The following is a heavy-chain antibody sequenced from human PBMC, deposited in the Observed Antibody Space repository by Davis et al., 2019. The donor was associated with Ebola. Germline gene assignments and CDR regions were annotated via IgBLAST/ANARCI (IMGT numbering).Heavy chain of an antibody. CDR2: IDWDDDK. CDR3: ARAPRGYSYGGGYYYYYYGMDV. J-gene: IGHJ6*02. D-gene: IGHD5-18*01. V-gene: IGHV2-70*01. CDR1: GFSLSTSGMC. Sequence: SGPTLVKPTQTLTLTCTFSGFSLSTSGMCVSWIRQPPGKALEWLALIDWDDDKYYSTSLKTRLTISKDTSKNQVVLTMTNMDPVDTATYYCARAPRGYSYGGGYYYYYYGMDVWGQGTTVTVSS.